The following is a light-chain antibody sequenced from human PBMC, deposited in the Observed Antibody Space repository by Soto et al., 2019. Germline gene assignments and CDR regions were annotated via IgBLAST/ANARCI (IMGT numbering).Light chain of an antibody. Sequence: IQLTQSPSSLSASEGDSVIITCQASQDIKNYLNWYQQKPGRAPKLLIYDASNLQTGVPLRFSGSGAGTDFTLTIRGLQPEDVATYFCQQFDTLPPYTFGQGTKVDI. CDR1: QDIKNY. CDR2: DAS. J-gene: IGKJ2*01. V-gene: IGKV1-33*01. CDR3: QQFDTLPPYT.